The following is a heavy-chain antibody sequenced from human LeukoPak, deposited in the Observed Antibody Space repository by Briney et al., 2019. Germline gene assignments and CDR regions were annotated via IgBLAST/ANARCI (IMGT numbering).Heavy chain of an antibody. CDR2: IKQDGGEK. D-gene: IGHD1-26*01. V-gene: IGHV3-7*01. CDR3: ARLGGSYYTY. CDR1: GFAFSSYW. Sequence: PGGSLRLSGVASGFAFSSYWMSWVRQAPGKGLEWVANIKQDGGEKYYVDSVKGRFTISRDNAKNSLFLQMNSLRVEDTAVYYCARLGGSYYTYWGQGTLVTVSS. J-gene: IGHJ4*02.